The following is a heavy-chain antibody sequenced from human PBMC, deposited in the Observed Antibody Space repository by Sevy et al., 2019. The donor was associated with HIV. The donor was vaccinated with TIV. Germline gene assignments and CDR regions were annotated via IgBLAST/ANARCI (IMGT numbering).Heavy chain of an antibody. D-gene: IGHD2-15*01. V-gene: IGHV3-23*01. Sequence: GESLKISCAASGFTFSSYAMSWVRQAPGKGLEWVSAISVSGGSTYYADSVKGRFTISRDNSKNTLYLQMNSLRAEDTAVYYCAKDGHCSDGSCYFDYWGHGTLVTVSS. CDR2: ISVSGGST. CDR3: AKDGHCSDGSCYFDY. CDR1: GFTFSSYA. J-gene: IGHJ4*01.